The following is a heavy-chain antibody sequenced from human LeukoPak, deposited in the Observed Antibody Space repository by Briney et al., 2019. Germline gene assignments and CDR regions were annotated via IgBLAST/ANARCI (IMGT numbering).Heavy chain of an antibody. D-gene: IGHD5-24*01. CDR1: GGSISSSSYY. Sequence: SETLSLTCTVSGGSISSSSYYWGWLRQPPGTGLEWIGSIYYSGSTYYNPSLKCRVTISVDTSKNQLSLKLSSATAADTAVYYCARALDGYPDAFDIWGQGTMVTVSS. J-gene: IGHJ3*02. CDR2: IYYSGST. V-gene: IGHV4-39*07. CDR3: ARALDGYPDAFDI.